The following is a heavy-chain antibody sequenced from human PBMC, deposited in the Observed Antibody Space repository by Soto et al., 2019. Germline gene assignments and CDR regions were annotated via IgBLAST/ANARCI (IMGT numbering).Heavy chain of an antibody. V-gene: IGHV3-23*01. CDR3: AKDGKGITIFGVVIQPTYYFDY. Sequence: EVQLLESGGGLVQPGGSLRLSCAASGFTFSSYAMSWVRQAPGKGLEWVSAISGSGGSTYYADSVKGRFTISRDNSKNTLYPQMNSRRADDTAVYYCAKDGKGITIFGVVIQPTYYFDYWGQGTLVTVSS. J-gene: IGHJ4*02. CDR2: ISGSGGST. CDR1: GFTFSSYA. D-gene: IGHD3-3*01.